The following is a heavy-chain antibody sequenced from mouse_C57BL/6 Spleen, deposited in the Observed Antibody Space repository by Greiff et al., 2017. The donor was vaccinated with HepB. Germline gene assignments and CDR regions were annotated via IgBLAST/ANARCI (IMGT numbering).Heavy chain of an antibody. V-gene: IGHV1-81*01. D-gene: IGHD1-1*01. Sequence: QVQLKQSGAELARPGASVKLSCKASGYTFTSYGISWVKQRTGQGLEWIGEIYPRSGNTYYNEKFKGKATLTADKSSSTAYMELRSLTSEDSAVYFCARWDITTVVEKDWYFDVWGTGTTVTVSS. CDR2: IYPRSGNT. CDR1: GYTFTSYG. CDR3: ARWDITTVVEKDWYFDV. J-gene: IGHJ1*03.